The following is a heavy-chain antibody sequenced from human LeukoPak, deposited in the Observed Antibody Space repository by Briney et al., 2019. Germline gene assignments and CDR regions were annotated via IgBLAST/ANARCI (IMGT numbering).Heavy chain of an antibody. CDR2: IIPISGTA. D-gene: IGHD1-7*01. Sequence: ASVKVSCKASGGTFSSYAISWVRQAPGQGLEWMGGIIPISGTANYAQKFQGRVTITTDESTSTAYMELSSLRSEGTAVYYCARGLSGITGTTAAFDIWGQGTMVTVSS. CDR3: ARGLSGITGTTAAFDI. J-gene: IGHJ3*02. V-gene: IGHV1-69*05. CDR1: GGTFSSYA.